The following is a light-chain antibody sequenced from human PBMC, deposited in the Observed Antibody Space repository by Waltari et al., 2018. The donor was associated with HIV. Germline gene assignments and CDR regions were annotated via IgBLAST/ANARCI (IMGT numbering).Light chain of an antibody. CDR2: EDN. CDR3: GTWDAGLSVAV. Sequence: QPALTQPPSRPTAPGQKVPNSCSGGKSAFEPNNVSWYPPLQDTDPKLLIYEDNKRPAGIPDRFSGSKFGTAATLVIAELQTGDEADYFCGTWDAGLSVAVFGGGTKLTV. V-gene: IGLV1-51*02. J-gene: IGLJ3*02. CDR1: KSAFEPNN.